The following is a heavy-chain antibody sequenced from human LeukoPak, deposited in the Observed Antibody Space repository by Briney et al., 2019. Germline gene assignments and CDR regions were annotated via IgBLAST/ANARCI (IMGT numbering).Heavy chain of an antibody. CDR1: GFTVSSNY. CDR3: AKDKEYCSGGSCYFYFDY. CDR2: IYSGGRT. J-gene: IGHJ4*02. D-gene: IGHD2-15*01. Sequence: PGGSLRLSCAASGFTVSSNYMTWVRQAPGKGLEWVSVIYSGGRTYYADSVKGRFTISRDNSKNTLYLQMNRLRAEDTAVYYCAKDKEYCSGGSCYFYFDYWGQGTPVTVSS. V-gene: IGHV3-53*01.